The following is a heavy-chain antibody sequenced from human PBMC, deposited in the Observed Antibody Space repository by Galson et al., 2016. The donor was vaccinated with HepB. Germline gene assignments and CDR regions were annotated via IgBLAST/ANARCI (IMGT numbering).Heavy chain of an antibody. CDR2: INPDGSQT. CDR3: ARDPMRFAFDL. J-gene: IGHJ3*01. Sequence: SLRLSCAASGFTFRTSWMSWVRQPPGKGPEWVANINPDGSQTYYVDSVTGRFNISKDNAKNSLYLRMNSLRADDTAVYYCARDPMRFAFDLWGQGTMVTVSS. CDR1: GFTFRTSW. V-gene: IGHV3-7*01.